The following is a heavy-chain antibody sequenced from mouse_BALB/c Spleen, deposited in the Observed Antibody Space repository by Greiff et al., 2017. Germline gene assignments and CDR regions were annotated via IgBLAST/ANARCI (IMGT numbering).Heavy chain of an antibody. CDR2: IYPGSGNT. CDR1: GYTFTDYY. D-gene: IGHD3-3*01. V-gene: IGHV1-77*01. CDR3: ARKGTYAMDY. J-gene: IGHJ4*01. Sequence: QVQLKQSGAELARPGASVKLSCKASGYTFTDYYINWVKQRTGQGLEWIGEIYPGSGNTYYNEKFKGKATLTADKSSSTAYMQLSSLTSEDSAVYFCARKGTYAMDYWGQGTSVTVSS.